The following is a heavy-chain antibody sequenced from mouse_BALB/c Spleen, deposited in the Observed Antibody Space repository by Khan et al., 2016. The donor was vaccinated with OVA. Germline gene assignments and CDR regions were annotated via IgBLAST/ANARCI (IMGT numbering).Heavy chain of an antibody. CDR1: GYSITSDYA. D-gene: IGHD1-1*01. CDR3: ARRYYYGHWYFDV. Sequence: EVQLQESGPGLVKPSQSLSLTCTVTGYSITSDYAWNWIRQFPGNKLEWMGYISYSGSTGYNTSLKSRLSLTRDTSNNQFFLQLNSVTTEDTATYYCARRYYYGHWYFDVWGAGTTVTVSS. CDR2: ISYSGST. J-gene: IGHJ1*01. V-gene: IGHV3-2*02.